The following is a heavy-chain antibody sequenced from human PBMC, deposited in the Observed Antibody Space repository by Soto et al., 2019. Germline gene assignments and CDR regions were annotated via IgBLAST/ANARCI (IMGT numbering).Heavy chain of an antibody. J-gene: IGHJ4*02. CDR2: IWYDGSNK. V-gene: IGHV3-33*01. D-gene: IGHD3-22*01. Sequence: QVQLVESGGGVVQPGRSLRLSCAASGFTFSSYGMHWVRQAPGKGLEWVAVIWYDGSNKYYADSVKGRFTISRDNSKNXLYLQMNSLRAEDTAVYYCARVGDSSGYYQRHFDYWGQGTLVTVSS. CDR1: GFTFSSYG. CDR3: ARVGDSSGYYQRHFDY.